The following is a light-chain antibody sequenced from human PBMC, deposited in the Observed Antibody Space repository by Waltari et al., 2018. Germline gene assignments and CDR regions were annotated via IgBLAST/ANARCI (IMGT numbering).Light chain of an antibody. V-gene: IGLV2-11*01. Sequence: QSVLTQPRSVSGSPGQSVAISCTGTSSDVGAYDYVSWYQQYPGKAPKVMIYGVYKRPSGVPGRVSGPKSGNTASLTISGLQAEDEADYYCCSYANAKWVFGGGTRLTVL. CDR3: CSYANAKWV. J-gene: IGLJ3*02. CDR2: GVY. CDR1: SSDVGAYDY.